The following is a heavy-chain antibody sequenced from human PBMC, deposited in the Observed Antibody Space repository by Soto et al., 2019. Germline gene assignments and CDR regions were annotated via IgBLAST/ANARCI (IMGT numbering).Heavy chain of an antibody. V-gene: IGHV4-59*01. CDR3: ARFDPYYGMDV. CDR1: GGSISNYY. D-gene: IGHD3-3*01. Sequence: QVQLQESGPGLVKPSETLSLTCTVSGGSISNYYWNWIRQPPGRGLEWIGYIYHSGSTNYNPSLKSRVTIAVDPSKNQFSLRLSSVTAADTAVYYCARFDPYYGMDVWGPGTTVTVSS. CDR2: IYHSGST. J-gene: IGHJ6*02.